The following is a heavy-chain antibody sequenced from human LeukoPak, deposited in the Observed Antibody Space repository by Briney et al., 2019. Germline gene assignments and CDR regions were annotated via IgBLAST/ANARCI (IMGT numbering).Heavy chain of an antibody. J-gene: IGHJ4*02. D-gene: IGHD6-13*01. CDR3: TRLEAAADSDY. CDR2: IRSKTNNYAT. Sequence: GGSLRLSCAASGFTFSGSPIHWVRQASGKGRGGVGRIRSKTNNYATAYTASVKGRFTISRDDSKNTSYLQMNSLKTEDTAMYYCTRLEAAADSDYWGQGTLVTVSS. V-gene: IGHV3-73*01. CDR1: GFTFSGSP.